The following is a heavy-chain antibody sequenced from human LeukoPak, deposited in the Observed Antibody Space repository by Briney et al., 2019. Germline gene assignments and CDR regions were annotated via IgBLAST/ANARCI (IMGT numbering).Heavy chain of an antibody. CDR3: ARGGGDDAFDI. J-gene: IGHJ3*02. CDR2: IWYDGSNK. CDR1: GFTFSSYG. V-gene: IGHV3-33*01. D-gene: IGHD3-10*01. Sequence: PGGSLRLSCAASGFTFSSYGMHWVRQAPGKGLEWVAVIWYDGSNKYYADSVKGRFTISRVNSKSTLYLQLNSLRAEDTAVYYCARGGGDDAFDIWGQGTMVTVSS.